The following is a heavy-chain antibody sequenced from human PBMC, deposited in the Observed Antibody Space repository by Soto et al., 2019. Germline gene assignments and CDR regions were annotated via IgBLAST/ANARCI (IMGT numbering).Heavy chain of an antibody. CDR1: GFTFSSYA. V-gene: IGHV3-23*01. CDR2: ISGSGGST. CDR3: AKAKQYSSGWYGDGDYFDY. D-gene: IGHD6-19*01. J-gene: IGHJ4*02. Sequence: PVGSLRLSCAASGFTFSSYAMSWVRQAPGKGLEWVSAISGSGGSTYYADSVKGRFTISRDNSKNTLYLQMNSLRAEDTAVYYCAKAKQYSSGWYGDGDYFDYWGQGTLVTVSS.